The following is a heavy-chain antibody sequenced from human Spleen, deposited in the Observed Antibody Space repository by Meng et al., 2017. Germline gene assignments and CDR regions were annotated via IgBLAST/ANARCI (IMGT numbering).Heavy chain of an antibody. Sequence: QVQLQQWGAGLLKPSETLSLTCAVYGGSFIGYYWSWIRQPPGKGLEWIGEINHSGSTNYNPSLKSRVTISVDTSKYQFSLKLSSVTAADTAVYYCARGSGSPEYCSSTSCYSGGWFDPWGQGTLVTVSS. D-gene: IGHD2-2*02. CDR1: GGSFIGYY. CDR3: ARGSGSPEYCSSTSCYSGGWFDP. J-gene: IGHJ5*02. V-gene: IGHV4-34*01. CDR2: INHSGST.